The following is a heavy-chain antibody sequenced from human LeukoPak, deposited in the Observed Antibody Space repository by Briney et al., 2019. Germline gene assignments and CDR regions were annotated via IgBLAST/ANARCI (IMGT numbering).Heavy chain of an antibody. CDR1: GLTFSSYA. V-gene: IGHV3-30-3*01. J-gene: IGHJ4*02. Sequence: GGSLRLSCAASGLTFSSYAMHWVRQAPGKGLEWVAVISYDGSNKYYADSVKGRFTISRDNSKNTLYLQMNSLRAEDTAVYYCARDGETYYYGSGSYPLDYWGQGTLVTVSS. CDR2: ISYDGSNK. D-gene: IGHD3-10*01. CDR3: ARDGETYYYGSGSYPLDY.